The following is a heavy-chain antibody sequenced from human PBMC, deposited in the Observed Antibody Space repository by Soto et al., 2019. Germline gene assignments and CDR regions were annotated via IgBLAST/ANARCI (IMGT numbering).Heavy chain of an antibody. CDR1: GFTFSSYA. D-gene: IGHD2-2*01. V-gene: IGHV3-23*01. Sequence: GGSLRLSCAASGFTFSSYAMSWVRQAPGKGLEWVSAISGSGGSTYYADSVKGRFTISRDNSKNTLYLQMNSLRAEDTAVYYCAKDKGDIVVVPAAGEDYWGQGTLVTVSS. CDR2: ISGSGGST. J-gene: IGHJ4*02. CDR3: AKDKGDIVVVPAAGEDY.